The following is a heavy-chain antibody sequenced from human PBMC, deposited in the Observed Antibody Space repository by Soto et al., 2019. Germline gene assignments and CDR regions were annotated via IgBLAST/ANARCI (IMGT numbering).Heavy chain of an antibody. J-gene: IGHJ6*03. CDR2: ISFDGSTT. D-gene: IGHD5-12*01. CDR1: GFTFSSYG. CDR3: ERGAGLCQYSYYINV. Sequence: QVQLVESGGGVVQPGGSLRLSCAASGFTFSSYGMHWVRQAPGKGLEWVAAISFDGSTTYYADSVKGRFTISRDSSKNTLRLQGNSLRAEDMAVYYCERGAGLCQYSYYINVWGKGTTVTVSS. V-gene: IGHV3-33*01.